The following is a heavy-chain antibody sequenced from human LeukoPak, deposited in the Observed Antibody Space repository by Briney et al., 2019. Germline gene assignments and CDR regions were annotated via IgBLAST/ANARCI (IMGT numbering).Heavy chain of an antibody. J-gene: IGHJ4*02. V-gene: IGHV3-23*01. CDR2: LSGTSDNT. CDR1: GFTFSNYG. CDR3: AKVATWTHFDY. Sequence: GGSLRLSCAASGFTFSNYGMSWVRQAPGKGLGWVSALSGTSDNTHYADSVKGRFSISRDNSKNTLYLQISSLRVEDTAVYYCAKVATWTHFDYWGQGILVTVSS. D-gene: IGHD3/OR15-3a*01.